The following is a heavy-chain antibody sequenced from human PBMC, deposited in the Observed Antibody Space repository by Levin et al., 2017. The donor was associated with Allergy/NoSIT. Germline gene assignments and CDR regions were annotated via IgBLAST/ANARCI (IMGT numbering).Heavy chain of an antibody. D-gene: IGHD2-2*01. V-gene: IGHV1-18*01. CDR1: GYTFKNYG. CDR2: ISTHNGNT. J-gene: IGHJ6*03. Sequence: ASVKVSCKASGYTFKNYGISWVRQAPGQGLEWMGWISTHNGNTNYAQSFQGRVTMTTDTSTSTADMELRSLISDVTAVYYCARFVVTPVSYFYMDVWGKGTTVTVSS. CDR3: ARFVVTPVSYFYMDV.